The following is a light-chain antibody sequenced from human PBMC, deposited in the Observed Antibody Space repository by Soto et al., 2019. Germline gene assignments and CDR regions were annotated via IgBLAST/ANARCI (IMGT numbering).Light chain of an antibody. CDR1: SGHSSYA. J-gene: IGLJ2*01. CDR2: LNSDGSH. CDR3: QTWGTGIVV. Sequence: QLVLTQSPSASASLGASVKLTCTLSSGHSSYAIAWHQQQPEKGPRYLMKLNSDGSHSKRDGIPDRFSGSSAGAERYLTIPSLQSEDEADYYCQTWGTGIVVFGGGTKLTVL. V-gene: IGLV4-69*01.